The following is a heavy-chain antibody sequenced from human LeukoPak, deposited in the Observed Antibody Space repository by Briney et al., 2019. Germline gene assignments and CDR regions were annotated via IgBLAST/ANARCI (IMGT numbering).Heavy chain of an antibody. CDR1: GGTFSSYA. V-gene: IGHV1-69*13. CDR2: IIPIFGTA. J-gene: IGHJ5*02. D-gene: IGHD1-26*01. CDR3: ARAGYPGVGAQVWFDP. Sequence: ASVKVSCKASGGTFSSYAISWVRQAPGQGLEWMGGIIPIFGTANYAQKFQGRVTITADESTSTAYMELSSLRSEDTAVYYCARAGYPGVGAQVWFDPWGQGTLVTVSS.